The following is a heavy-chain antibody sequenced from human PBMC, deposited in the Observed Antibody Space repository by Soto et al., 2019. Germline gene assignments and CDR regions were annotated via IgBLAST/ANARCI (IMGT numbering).Heavy chain of an antibody. CDR2: IFYSGST. J-gene: IGHJ5*02. CDR3: ARHGYYGSGTRGWLDP. CDR1: GGSISSYY. D-gene: IGHD3-10*01. V-gene: IGHV4-59*08. Sequence: PSETLSLTCTVSGGSISSYYWSWIRQPPGKGLEWIGSIFYSGSTNYNPSLKSRATISVDTSKNQFSLQLRSMTAADTTIYYCARHGYYGSGTRGWLDPWGQGTLVTVYS.